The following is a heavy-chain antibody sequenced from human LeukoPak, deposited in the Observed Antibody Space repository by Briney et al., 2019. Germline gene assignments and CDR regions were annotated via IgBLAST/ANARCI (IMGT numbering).Heavy chain of an antibody. J-gene: IGHJ6*03. Sequence: GGSLRLSCAASGFTFSSYEMNWVRQAPGKGLEWVSYISSSGSTIYYADSVKGRFTISRDNAKNSLYLQMNSLRAEDKAVYYCARGVRYYYYMDVWGKGTTVTVSS. D-gene: IGHD1-1*01. V-gene: IGHV3-48*03. CDR1: GFTFSSYE. CDR3: ARGVRYYYYMDV. CDR2: ISSSGSTI.